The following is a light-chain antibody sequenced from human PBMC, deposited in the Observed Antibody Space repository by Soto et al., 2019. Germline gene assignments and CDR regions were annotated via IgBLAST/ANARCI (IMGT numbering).Light chain of an antibody. CDR2: GAS. CDR3: QQYGSSPDT. J-gene: IGKJ1*01. CDR1: QNIRSN. V-gene: IGKV3-20*01. Sequence: EIVMTQSPATLSVSPGERATLSCRASQNIRSNLAWYQQKPGQAPRLLIYGASSRATGIPDRFSGSGSGTDFTLTISRLEPEDFAVYYCQQYGSSPDTFGQGTKVDIK.